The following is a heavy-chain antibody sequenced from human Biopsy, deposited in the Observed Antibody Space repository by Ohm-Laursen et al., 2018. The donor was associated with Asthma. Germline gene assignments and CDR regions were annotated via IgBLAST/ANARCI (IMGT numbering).Heavy chain of an antibody. Sequence: TLSLTCPVSGGSITSSSYYWGWIRQPPGKGMEWIGSMYHSGSPYYHPSLKSRATISVDTSKNQLSLKMSSVTAADTAVYFCVRHQYSSSWSTFGYWGQGALVTVSS. J-gene: IGHJ4*02. CDR1: GGSITSSSYY. D-gene: IGHD3-22*01. V-gene: IGHV4-39*01. CDR3: VRHQYSSSWSTFGY. CDR2: MYHSGSP.